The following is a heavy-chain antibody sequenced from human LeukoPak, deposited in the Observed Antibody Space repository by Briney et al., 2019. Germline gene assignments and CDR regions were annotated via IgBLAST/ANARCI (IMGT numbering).Heavy chain of an antibody. D-gene: IGHD4-23*01. CDR1: GFTFSSYG. J-gene: IGHJ4*02. V-gene: IGHV3-30*18. CDR2: ISYDGSNK. Sequence: PGRSLRLSCAASGFTFSSYGMHRVRRAPGKGLEWVAVISYDGSNKYYADSVKGRFTISRDNSKNTLYLQMNSLRAEDTAVYYCAKDFRWRAFDYWGQGTLVTVSS. CDR3: AKDFRWRAFDY.